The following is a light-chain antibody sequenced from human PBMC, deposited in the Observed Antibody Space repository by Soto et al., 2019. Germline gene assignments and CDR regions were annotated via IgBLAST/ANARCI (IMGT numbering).Light chain of an antibody. CDR3: QVWDDSRDQQV. CDR1: NIGVRS. CDR2: DDD. J-gene: IGLJ3*02. Sequence: SYELTQAPSVSVAPGQTASITCGANNIGVRSVHWHQKKPGQAPVLVVYDDDARPSGIPGRFSGSNSGNTATLTITRVEAGGEADYYCQVWDDSRDQQVFGGGTKVTVL. V-gene: IGLV3-21*02.